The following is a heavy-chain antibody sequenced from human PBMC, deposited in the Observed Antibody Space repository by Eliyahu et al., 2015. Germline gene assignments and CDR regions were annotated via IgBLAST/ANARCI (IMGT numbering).Heavy chain of an antibody. Sequence: VQLVESGGGLVKPGGSLRLSCAASGFTFSSYSMNWVRQAPGKGLEWVSSISSSSSYIYYADSVKGRFTISRDNAKNSLYLQMNSLRAEDTAVYYCAFWYSSALDAFDIWGQGTMVTVSS. J-gene: IGHJ3*02. D-gene: IGHD6-19*01. CDR3: AFWYSSALDAFDI. CDR2: ISSSSSYI. V-gene: IGHV3-21*01. CDR1: GFTFSSYS.